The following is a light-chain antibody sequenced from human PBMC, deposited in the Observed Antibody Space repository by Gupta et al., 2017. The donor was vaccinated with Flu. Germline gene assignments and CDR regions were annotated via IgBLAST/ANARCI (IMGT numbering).Light chain of an antibody. CDR2: AAS. CDR3: QQYNNWPRT. J-gene: IGKJ3*01. V-gene: IGKV3-15*01. Sequence: EIVMTQSPATLSVSPGERVNVSCRASQTAGSYLAWYQQKPGQAPRLLIYAASARATGIPDRFSGSGSGTDFTLTISSLQSEDFAVYFCQQYNNWPRTLGQGTKVDLK. CDR1: QTAGSY.